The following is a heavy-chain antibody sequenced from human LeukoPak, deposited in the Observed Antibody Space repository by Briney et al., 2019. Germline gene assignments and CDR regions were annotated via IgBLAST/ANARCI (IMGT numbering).Heavy chain of an antibody. J-gene: IGHJ4*02. Sequence: ASVKVSCKASGYTFTSYGISWVRQAPGQGLEWMGGLDGENDQKVYAQQFQDRVTMSEDTSTDTAYMELSNLQSEDTAVYFCADFYTTSGFFYWGQGTLVTVSS. CDR3: ADFYTTSGFFY. CDR2: LDGENDQK. D-gene: IGHD3-3*01. V-gene: IGHV1-18*01. CDR1: GYTFTSYG.